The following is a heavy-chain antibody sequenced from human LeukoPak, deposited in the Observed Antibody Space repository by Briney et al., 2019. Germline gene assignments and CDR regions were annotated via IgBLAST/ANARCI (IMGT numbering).Heavy chain of an antibody. CDR3: ADPGVGF. Sequence: GGSLRLSCAASGFTFSSYGMHWVRQAPGKGLEWVANIKQNGSEEVYVDSVKGRFTISRDNTKNSLYLQMNSLRVEDTAVYYCADPGVGFWGQGTLVTVSS. J-gene: IGHJ4*02. V-gene: IGHV3-7*01. D-gene: IGHD2-8*01. CDR1: GFTFSSYG. CDR2: IKQNGSEE.